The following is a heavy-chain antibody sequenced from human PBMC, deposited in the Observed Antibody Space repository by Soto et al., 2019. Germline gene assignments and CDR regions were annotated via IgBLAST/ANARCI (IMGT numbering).Heavy chain of an antibody. D-gene: IGHD4-17*01. CDR3: ARAMTTVTTIDY. V-gene: IGHV4-30-2*01. CDR1: GGSISSGGYS. Sequence: QLQLQESGLGPVKPSQTLSLTCAVSGGSISSGGYSWSWIRQPPGKGLEWIGYIYHSGSTYCNPSHKSRVTISVDRSKNQFALKLSSVTAADTAVYYCARAMTTVTTIDYWGQGTLVTVSS. J-gene: IGHJ4*02. CDR2: IYHSGST.